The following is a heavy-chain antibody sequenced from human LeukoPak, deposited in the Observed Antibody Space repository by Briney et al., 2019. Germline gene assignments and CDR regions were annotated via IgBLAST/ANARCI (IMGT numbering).Heavy chain of an antibody. J-gene: IGHJ6*03. D-gene: IGHD5-24*01. CDR2: ISAYNGNT. Sequence: ASVKVSCKASGYTFTSYGISWVRQAPGQGLEWMGWISAYNGNTNYAQKLQGRVTMTTDTSTSTAYMELSSLRSEDTAVYYCVRAPADGYNKREGRSYYYYYMDVWGRGTTVTISS. CDR3: VRAPADGYNKREGRSYYYYYMDV. V-gene: IGHV1-18*01. CDR1: GYTFTSYG.